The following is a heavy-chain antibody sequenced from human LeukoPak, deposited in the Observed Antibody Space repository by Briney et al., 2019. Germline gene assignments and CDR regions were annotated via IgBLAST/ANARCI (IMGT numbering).Heavy chain of an antibody. J-gene: IGHJ4*02. D-gene: IGHD5-18*01. V-gene: IGHV4-39*07. CDR3: ARDSDLSGLWPQYYFDY. Sequence: SETLSLTCTVSGVSISSSSYYWGWIRQPPGKGLEWIGSIYYSGSTYYNPSLNSRVTMSLDTSKNQFSLRLSSVTAADTAVYYCARDSDLSGLWPQYYFDYWGQGTLVTVSS. CDR2: IYYSGST. CDR1: GVSISSSSYY.